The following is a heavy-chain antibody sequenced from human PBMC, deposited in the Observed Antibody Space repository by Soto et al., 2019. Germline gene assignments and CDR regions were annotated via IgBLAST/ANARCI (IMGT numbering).Heavy chain of an antibody. J-gene: IGHJ6*02. CDR1: GYSFTSYW. CDR3: ARQPSNGQWYV. D-gene: IGHD6-19*01. V-gene: IGHV5-51*01. CDR2: IYPGDSDI. Sequence: GESLKISCKVSGYSFTSYWIGCVRQMPGKGLEWMAIIYPGDSDIRYNPSFQGQVTISADKSISTAYLQWSSLKASDTAMYYCARQPSNGQWYVWGQGTTVTVSS.